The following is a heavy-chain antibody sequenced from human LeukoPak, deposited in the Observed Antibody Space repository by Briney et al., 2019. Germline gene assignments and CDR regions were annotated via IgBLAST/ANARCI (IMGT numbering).Heavy chain of an antibody. V-gene: IGHV3-48*03. CDR3: ARGYYYGSGTLGPFDP. CDR2: ISSSGSSI. Sequence: QPGGSLRLSCAASGFSFSSYEMNWVRQAPGKGLEWVSYISSSGSSIYNADSVKGRFTISRDNAKNSLYLQMNSLRAEDTAVYYCARGYYYGSGTLGPFDPWGQGTLVTVSS. D-gene: IGHD3-10*01. J-gene: IGHJ5*02. CDR1: GFSFSSYE.